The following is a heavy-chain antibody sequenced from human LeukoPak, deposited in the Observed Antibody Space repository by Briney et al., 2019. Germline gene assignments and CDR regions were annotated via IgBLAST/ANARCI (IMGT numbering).Heavy chain of an antibody. CDR3: AKRGVVIRVILVGFHKEAYYFDS. Sequence: GGSLRLSCAVSGINLSNYGMSWVRQAPGKGLEWVAGICDSGGRTNYADSVKGRFTISRDSPKNTLYLQMNSLRAEDTAVYFWAKRGVVIRVILVGFHKEAYYFDSWGQGALVTVSS. CDR2: ICDSGGRT. D-gene: IGHD3-22*01. J-gene: IGHJ4*02. CDR1: GINLSNYG. V-gene: IGHV3-23*01.